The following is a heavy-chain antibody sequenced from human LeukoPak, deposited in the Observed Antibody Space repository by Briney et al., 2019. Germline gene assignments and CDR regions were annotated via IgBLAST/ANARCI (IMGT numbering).Heavy chain of an antibody. D-gene: IGHD3/OR15-3a*01. CDR3: ARFERWTGTVYLDY. CDR1: GYTFTSYG. J-gene: IGHJ4*02. V-gene: IGHV1-18*01. Sequence: ASVKVSCKASGYTFTSYGITWVRQAPGQGLEWMGWISAYNGNTNYAQKLQGRVTMTTNTSTSTAYMELRSLRSDDTAVYYCARFERWTGTVYLDYWGQGTLVTVSS. CDR2: ISAYNGNT.